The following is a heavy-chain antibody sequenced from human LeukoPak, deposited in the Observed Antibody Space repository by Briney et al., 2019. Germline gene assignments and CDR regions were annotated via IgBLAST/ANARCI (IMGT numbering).Heavy chain of an antibody. D-gene: IGHD2-2*01. Sequence: ASVKVSCKASGYSFTNYGITWIREAPGQGPEWLGWISCYNANAHYAQNVQGRVTLTTDTSTNTAYMELRGLTSDDTAMYYCARVGRGCSSIRCYWEDWFDPWGQGTLVIVSS. CDR3: ARVGRGCSSIRCYWEDWFDP. CDR2: ISCYNANA. V-gene: IGHV1-18*01. J-gene: IGHJ5*02. CDR1: GYSFTNYG.